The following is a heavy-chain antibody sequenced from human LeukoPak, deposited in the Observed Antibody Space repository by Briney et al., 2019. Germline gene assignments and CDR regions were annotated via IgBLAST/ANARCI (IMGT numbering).Heavy chain of an antibody. Sequence: GGSLRLSCAASGFTFSDFHMSWIRQAPGKGLEWVSYISGSAGTTYYAASVKGRFTISRDNPKNTLYLQMNRLRAEDTAVYFCAKRGVVIRVILVGFHKEAYYFDSWGQGALVTVSS. CDR3: AKRGVVIRVILVGFHKEAYYFDS. J-gene: IGHJ4*02. D-gene: IGHD3-22*01. CDR2: ISGSAGTT. CDR1: GFTFSDFH. V-gene: IGHV3-11*01.